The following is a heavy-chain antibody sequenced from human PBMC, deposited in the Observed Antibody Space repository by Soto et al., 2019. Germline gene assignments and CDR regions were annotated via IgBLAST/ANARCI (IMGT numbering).Heavy chain of an antibody. CDR3: ARSPEYCTNGVCPYYFDY. CDR2: ISSSSSTI. CDR1: GFTFSSYS. Sequence: GGSLRLSCAASGFTFSSYSMNWVRQAPGKGLEWVSYISSSSSTIYYADSVKGRFTISRDNAKNSLYLQMNSLRDEDTAVYYCARSPEYCTNGVCPYYFDYWGQGTLVTVSS. J-gene: IGHJ4*02. V-gene: IGHV3-48*02. D-gene: IGHD2-8*01.